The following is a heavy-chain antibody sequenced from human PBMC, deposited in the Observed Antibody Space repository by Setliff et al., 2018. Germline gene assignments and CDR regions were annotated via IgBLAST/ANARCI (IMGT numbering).Heavy chain of an antibody. D-gene: IGHD1-26*01. J-gene: IGHJ3*01. Sequence: SETLSLTCTVSGGSISSSSYYWGWIRQPPGKGLEWIGSIYYSGSTYYNPSLKSRVTISVDTSKNQFSLHLTSVTAADTAVYYCAREVGTSTSSDAFDVWGQGMMVTVSS. V-gene: IGHV4-39*02. CDR1: GGSISSSSYY. CDR3: AREVGTSTSSDAFDV. CDR2: IYYSGST.